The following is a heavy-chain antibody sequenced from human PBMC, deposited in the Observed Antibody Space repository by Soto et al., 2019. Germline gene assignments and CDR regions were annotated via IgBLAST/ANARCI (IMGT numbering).Heavy chain of an antibody. D-gene: IGHD4-4*01. CDR1: GGSFSGYY. J-gene: IGHJ6*03. CDR3: ASVNTVKTYYYYYYMDV. CDR2: INHSGST. Sequence: PSETLSLTCAVYGGSFSGYYWSWIRQPPGKGLEWIGEINHSGSTNYNPSLKSRVTISVDTSKNQFSLKLSSVTAADTAVYYCASVNTVKTYYYYYYMDVWGKGTTVTVSS. V-gene: IGHV4-34*01.